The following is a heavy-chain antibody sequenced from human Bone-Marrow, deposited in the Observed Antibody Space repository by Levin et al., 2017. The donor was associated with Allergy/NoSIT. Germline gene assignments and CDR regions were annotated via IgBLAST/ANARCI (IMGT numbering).Heavy chain of an antibody. CDR2: IIPIFNTV. V-gene: IGHV1-69*06. CDR3: ARDAGWEDLTWFAP. D-gene: IGHD1-26*01. Sequence: ASVKVSCKASGGTFSSYAISWVRQAPGQGLEWMGGIIPIFNTVNYAHKFQGRVIITADKSTSTAYMEPNSLRSEDTAVYYCARDAGWEDLTWFAPWGQGALVTVVS. J-gene: IGHJ5*02. CDR1: GGTFSSYA.